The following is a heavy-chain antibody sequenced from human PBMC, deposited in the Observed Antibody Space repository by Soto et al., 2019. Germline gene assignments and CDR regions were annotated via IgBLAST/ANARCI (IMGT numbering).Heavy chain of an antibody. V-gene: IGHV3-7*01. J-gene: IGHJ6*03. Sequence: EVQLVESGGDLVQPGGSLRLSCAATGFTFSSYWMSWVRQAPGKGLEWVANIKQDGSERYHVDSVKGRFTISRDNAKKSLYLQMNSLRAEDTAVYYCASGPTTTTRLYYMDVWGKGTTVTVSS. D-gene: IGHD1-26*01. CDR2: IKQDGSER. CDR1: GFTFSSYW. CDR3: ASGPTTTTRLYYMDV.